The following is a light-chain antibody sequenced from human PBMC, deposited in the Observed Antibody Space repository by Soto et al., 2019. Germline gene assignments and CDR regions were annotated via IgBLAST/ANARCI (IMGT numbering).Light chain of an antibody. J-gene: IGLJ2*01. CDR1: NDDIGLYNY. Sequence: QSVLTQPASVSGSPGQSITIPCTGSNDDIGLYNYVSWYQHHPGKAPKLMIYEVDNRPSGVSNRFSGSKSGNTASLTISGLQAGDEATYYCSSYTTSGSFVVFGGGTKVTVL. CDR3: SSYTTSGSFVV. V-gene: IGLV2-14*01. CDR2: EVD.